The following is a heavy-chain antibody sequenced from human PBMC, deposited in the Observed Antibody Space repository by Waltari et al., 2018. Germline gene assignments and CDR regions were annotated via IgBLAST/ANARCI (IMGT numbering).Heavy chain of an antibody. CDR3: AKVLPPQWDGEDAFDI. V-gene: IGHV3-9*01. CDR2: ISWNSGSI. CDR1: GFTFDDYA. D-gene: IGHD7-27*01. Sequence: EVQLVESGGGLVQPGRSLRLSCAASGFTFDDYAMHWVRQAPGKGLEWVSGISWNSGSIGYADSVKGRFTISRDNAKNSLYLQMNSLRAEDTALYYCAKVLPPQWDGEDAFDIWGQGTMVTVSS. J-gene: IGHJ3*02.